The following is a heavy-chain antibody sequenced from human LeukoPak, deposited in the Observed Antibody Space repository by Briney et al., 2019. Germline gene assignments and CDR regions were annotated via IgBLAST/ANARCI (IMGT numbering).Heavy chain of an antibody. Sequence: GGSLRLSCAASGFTFSSYAMSWVRQAPGKGLEWVSGISGSGGSTYYADSVKGRFTISRDNSKNTLYLQMNSLRAEDTAAYYCAKSSRYGTGWYGRIDYWGQGTLVTVS. CDR1: GFTFSSYA. CDR3: AKSSRYGTGWYGRIDY. V-gene: IGHV3-23*01. D-gene: IGHD6-19*01. J-gene: IGHJ4*02. CDR2: ISGSGGST.